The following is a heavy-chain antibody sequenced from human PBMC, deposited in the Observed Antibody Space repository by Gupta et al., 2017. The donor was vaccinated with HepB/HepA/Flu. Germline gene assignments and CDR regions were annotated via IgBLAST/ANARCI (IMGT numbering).Heavy chain of an antibody. V-gene: IGHV3-7*01. CDR2: IKQDGSEK. D-gene: IGHD6-13*01. J-gene: IGHJ6*02. Sequence: EVQLVESGGGLVQPGGYLRLSCAALGFPFSSYWLSWVRQAPGKGLEWVANIKQDGSEKYYVDSVKGRFTISRDNAKNSLYLQMNSLRAEDTAVYYCARDRGSSSWGYYYGMDVWGQGTTVTVSS. CDR3: ARDRGSSSWGYYYGMDV. CDR1: GFPFSSYW.